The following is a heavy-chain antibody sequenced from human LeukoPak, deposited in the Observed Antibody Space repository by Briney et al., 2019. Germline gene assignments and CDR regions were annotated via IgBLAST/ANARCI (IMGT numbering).Heavy chain of an antibody. J-gene: IGHJ4*02. D-gene: IGHD3-16*01. Sequence: PGGSLRLSCEASGITLSHYAMSWVRQAPGKGLEWVSAISGSGANIYHADFVKGRFTIPRDNYKNSLYLQMNSLRVEDTAVYYCASGGVVYGACCDFWGQGTLVTVSS. CDR3: ASGGVVYGACCDF. CDR2: ISGSGANI. V-gene: IGHV3-23*01. CDR1: GITLSHYA.